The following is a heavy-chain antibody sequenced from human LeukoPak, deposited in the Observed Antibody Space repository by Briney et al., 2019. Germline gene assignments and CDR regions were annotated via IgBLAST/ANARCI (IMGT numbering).Heavy chain of an antibody. D-gene: IGHD3-16*01. CDR1: GDSISSSNYY. CDR2: IYYTGST. Sequence: SETLSLTCTVSGDSISSSNYYWGWIRQPPGKGLEWIVTIYYTGSTSYNPSLQSRVTIPVDTSKNQFSLKLSSVTAADTSVYYCARLSMHTFGGARSGFDYWGQGTLVTVSS. J-gene: IGHJ4*02. CDR3: ARLSMHTFGGARSGFDY. V-gene: IGHV4-39*01.